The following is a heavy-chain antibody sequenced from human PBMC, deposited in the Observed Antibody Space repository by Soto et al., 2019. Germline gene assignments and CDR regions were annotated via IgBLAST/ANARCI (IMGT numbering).Heavy chain of an antibody. J-gene: IGHJ4*02. Sequence: SLKISCVGTGLNFDDFAMHWVRQAPGKGLEWVSGITWNSRVLAYADSVKGRFTISRDNARNSLYLQTDSLRDEDTALYYCAKGRYDFWSPYYFDSWGQGTLVTVSS. V-gene: IGHV3-9*01. CDR3: AKGRYDFWSPYYFDS. D-gene: IGHD3-3*01. CDR1: GLNFDDFA. CDR2: ITWNSRVL.